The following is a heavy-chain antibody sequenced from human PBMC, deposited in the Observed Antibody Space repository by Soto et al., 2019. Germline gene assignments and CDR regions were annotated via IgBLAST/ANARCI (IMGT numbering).Heavy chain of an antibody. CDR1: GFTFSSYG. Sequence: QVQLVESGGGVVQPGRSLRLSCAASGFTFSSYGMHWVRQAPGKGLEWVAVISYDGSNKYYADSVKGRFTISRDNSKNTLYLQMNSLRAEDTAVYYCAKDRRGYSYGTYYYHYGMDVWGQGTRVTVSS. V-gene: IGHV3-30*18. J-gene: IGHJ6*02. D-gene: IGHD5-18*01. CDR3: AKDRRGYSYGTYYYHYGMDV. CDR2: ISYDGSNK.